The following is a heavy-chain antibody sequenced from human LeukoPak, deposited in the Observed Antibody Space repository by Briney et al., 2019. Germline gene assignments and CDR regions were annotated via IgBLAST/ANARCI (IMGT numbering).Heavy chain of an antibody. CDR1: GFTFSGYW. V-gene: IGHV3-7*01. CDR2: IKQDGSEK. Sequence: GGSLRLSCAASGFTFSGYWMSWVRQAPGKGLEWVANIKQDGSEKYYVDPVKGRFTISRDNAKNSLHLQINSLRAEDTAVYYCARDIVVVGAGRYFDYWGQGTLVTVPS. J-gene: IGHJ4*02. D-gene: IGHD2-2*01. CDR3: ARDIVVVGAGRYFDY.